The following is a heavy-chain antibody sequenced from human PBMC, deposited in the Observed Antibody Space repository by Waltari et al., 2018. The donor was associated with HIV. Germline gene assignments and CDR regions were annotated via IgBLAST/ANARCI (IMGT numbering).Heavy chain of an antibody. CDR1: GFTFSSYA. D-gene: IGHD6-13*01. Sequence: EVQLLESGGGLVQPGGSLRLSCAASGFTFSSYAMSWVRQAPGKGLEWVSAISGSGGSTYYADSVKGRFTISRDNSKNTLYLQMNSLRAEDTAVYYCAKGLAAAGPVRYYYYGMDVWGQGTTVTVSS. CDR2: ISGSGGST. CDR3: AKGLAAAGPVRYYYYGMDV. J-gene: IGHJ6*02. V-gene: IGHV3-23*01.